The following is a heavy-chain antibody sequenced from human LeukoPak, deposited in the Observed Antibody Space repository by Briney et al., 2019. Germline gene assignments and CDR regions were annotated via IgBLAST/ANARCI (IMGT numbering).Heavy chain of an antibody. CDR1: GFTFTTNA. CDR3: ASDFPLYYYYMDV. Sequence: GGSLRLSCATSGFTFTTNAMSWVRQAPGKGLEWVASVHTTTTIAAGTTFYADSVKGRFTISGDSSKNTVYLQMNTLRVEDTAVYYCASDFPLYYYYMDVWGKGTTVTVSS. V-gene: IGHV3-21*04. J-gene: IGHJ6*03. CDR2: VHTTTTIAAGTT.